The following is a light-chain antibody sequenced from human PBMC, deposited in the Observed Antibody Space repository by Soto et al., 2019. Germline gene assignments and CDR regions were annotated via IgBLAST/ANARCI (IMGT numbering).Light chain of an antibody. V-gene: IGKV3-11*01. Sequence: EIVLTQSPATLSLSPGERATLSCRASQSVSSYLAWYQQKPGQAPRLLIYDASNRATGVPARFSGSGSGPAFTLTVSSVEPEDFPVYYCQQRSNWPLTFGGGTKVQIK. CDR2: DAS. CDR1: QSVSSY. J-gene: IGKJ4*02. CDR3: QQRSNWPLT.